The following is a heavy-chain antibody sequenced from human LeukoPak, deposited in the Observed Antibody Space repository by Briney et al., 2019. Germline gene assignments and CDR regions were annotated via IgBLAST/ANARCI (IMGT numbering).Heavy chain of an antibody. V-gene: IGHV3-53*01. Sequence: GRSLRLSCAASGFTVSSNYMSWVRQAPGKGLEWVSVIYSGGSTYYADSVKGRFTISRDNSKNTLYLQMNSLRAEDTAVYYCARTPNWGYGMDVWGQGTTVTVSS. CDR1: GFTVSSNY. CDR3: ARTPNWGYGMDV. D-gene: IGHD7-27*01. J-gene: IGHJ6*02. CDR2: IYSGGST.